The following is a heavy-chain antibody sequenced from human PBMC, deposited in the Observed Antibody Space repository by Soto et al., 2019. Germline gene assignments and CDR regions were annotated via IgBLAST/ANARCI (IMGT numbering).Heavy chain of an antibody. CDR1: GGTFSSYA. Sequence: QVQLVQSGAEVKKPGSSVKVSCKASGGTFSSYAISWVRQAPGQGLEWMGGIIPIFGTANYAQKFQGRVTITADESTSAAYMELSSLRSDDTAVYYCARDSLTIFGVVSRLDGWGQGTTVTVSS. J-gene: IGHJ6*02. CDR3: ARDSLTIFGVVSRLDG. V-gene: IGHV1-69*12. CDR2: IIPIFGTA. D-gene: IGHD3-3*01.